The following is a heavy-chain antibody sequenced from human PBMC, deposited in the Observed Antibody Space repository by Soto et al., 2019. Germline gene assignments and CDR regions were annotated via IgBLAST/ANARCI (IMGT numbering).Heavy chain of an antibody. V-gene: IGHV4-61*01. CDR2: IYYSGST. CDR1: SGAFSSRSYH. CDR3: ARDLPPHWSMCGCYSNPGEFDF. Sequence: EPISLTCSVSSGAFSSRSYHWSWIRQHPGKGLEWIGYIYYSGSTNYNPSLKSRVTISVDTSKNQFSLKLSSVTAADTAVYYCARDLPPHWSMCGCYSNPGEFDFRGPGTMVT. D-gene: IGHD2-15*01. J-gene: IGHJ3*01.